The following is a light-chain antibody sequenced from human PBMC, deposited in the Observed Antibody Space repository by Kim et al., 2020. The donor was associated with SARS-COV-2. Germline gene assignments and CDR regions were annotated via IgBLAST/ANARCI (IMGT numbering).Light chain of an antibody. Sequence: PGQRVTISCTGSSSNIGAGYDVHWYQQIPGTAPKLLIYGNSNRPSGVPDRFSGSKSGTSASLAITGLQAEDEADYYCQSYDSSHVVFGGGTQLTVL. CDR2: GNS. V-gene: IGLV1-40*01. CDR3: QSYDSSHVV. J-gene: IGLJ2*01. CDR1: SSNIGAGYD.